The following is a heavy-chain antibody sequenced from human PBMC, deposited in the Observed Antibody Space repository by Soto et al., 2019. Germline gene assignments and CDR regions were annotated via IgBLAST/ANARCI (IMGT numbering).Heavy chain of an antibody. CDR1: GFTFSSNS. CDR2: ISSGGSGI. CDR3: ARRYCTNGVCPFDS. J-gene: IGHJ4*02. D-gene: IGHD2-8*01. Sequence: GGSLRLSCAASGFTFSSNSMSWVRQAPGKGLEWVSSISSGGSGIYYADSLKGRFTISRDNAKNSLYLQMNSLRAEDTAVYYCARRYCTNGVCPFDSWGQGTLVTVSS. V-gene: IGHV3-21*01.